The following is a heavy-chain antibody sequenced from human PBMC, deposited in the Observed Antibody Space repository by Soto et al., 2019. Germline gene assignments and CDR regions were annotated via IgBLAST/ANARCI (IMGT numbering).Heavy chain of an antibody. J-gene: IGHJ3*02. V-gene: IGHV2-5*02. CDR2: IYWDDDK. Sequence: QITLKESGPTLVKPRQTLTLICTFSGFSLRISGVGVGWIRQPPGKALEWLALIYWDDDKRYSPSLKSRLTITKDTSKNQVVLTMTNMDPVDTATYYCAHSATVSDAFDIWGQGTMVTVSS. CDR3: AHSATVSDAFDI. D-gene: IGHD2-15*01. CDR1: GFSLRISGVG.